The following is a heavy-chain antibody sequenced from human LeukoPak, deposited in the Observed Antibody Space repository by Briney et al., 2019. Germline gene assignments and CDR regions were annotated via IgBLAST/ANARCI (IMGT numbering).Heavy chain of an antibody. V-gene: IGHV3-7*01. D-gene: IGHD6-19*01. CDR2: IKTDGSDK. CDR3: ARERPSAAVALEY. Sequence: GGSLRLSCAASGFTFSSYSMNWVRQAPGKGLEWVANIKTDGSDKSYVDSVKGRSTISRDNAKNSLYLQMSSLRVDDTAVYYCARERPSAAVALEYWGQGTLVTVSS. CDR1: GFTFSSYS. J-gene: IGHJ4*02.